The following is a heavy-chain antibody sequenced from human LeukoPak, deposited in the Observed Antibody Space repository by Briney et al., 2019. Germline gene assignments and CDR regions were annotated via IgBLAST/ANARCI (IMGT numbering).Heavy chain of an antibody. J-gene: IGHJ6*03. CDR3: ARLGQYYGSGSRGWYYYMDV. Sequence: SQTLSLTCTVSGGSISSGSYYWSWIRQPAGKGLEWIGRIYTSGSTNYNPSLKSRVTISVDTSKNQFSLKLSSVTAADTAVYYCARLGQYYGSGSRGWYYYMDVWGKGTTVTVSS. V-gene: IGHV4-61*02. D-gene: IGHD3-10*01. CDR2: IYTSGST. CDR1: GGSISSGSYY.